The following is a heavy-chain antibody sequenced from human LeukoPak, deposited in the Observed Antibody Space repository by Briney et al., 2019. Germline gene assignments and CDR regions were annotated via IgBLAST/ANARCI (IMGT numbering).Heavy chain of an antibody. Sequence: SETLSLTCTVSGGSISSGSYYWSWIRQPAGKGLEWIGRIYTSGSTNYNPSLKSRVTISVDTSKNQFSLKLSSVTAADTAVYYCARGDSSSLATYFDYWGQGTLVTVSS. CDR2: IYTSGST. CDR1: GGSISSGSYY. D-gene: IGHD6-6*01. J-gene: IGHJ4*02. CDR3: ARGDSSSLATYFDY. V-gene: IGHV4-61*02.